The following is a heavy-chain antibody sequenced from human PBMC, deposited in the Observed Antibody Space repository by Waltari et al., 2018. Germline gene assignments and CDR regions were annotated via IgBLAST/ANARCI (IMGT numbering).Heavy chain of an antibody. D-gene: IGHD3-10*01. CDR1: GFTFENYY. Sequence: QVRLVESGGGVVQPGRSLRLSCAASGFTFENYYMHWVRQAPGRGLEWVALISYDGLTKYYADSVKDRFTISRDNSKKILYLQMSSLRPEDTAVYYCANIHSGSFAFDIWGQGTMVTVSS. CDR3: ANIHSGSFAFDI. J-gene: IGHJ3*02. CDR2: ISYDGLTK. V-gene: IGHV3-30*18.